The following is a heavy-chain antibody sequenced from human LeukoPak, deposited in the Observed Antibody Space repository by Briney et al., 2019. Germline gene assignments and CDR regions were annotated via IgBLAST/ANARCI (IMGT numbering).Heavy chain of an antibody. CDR3: ARGRYCSGRSCYGPPDY. CDR2: IYYSEGT. Sequence: SETLSLTCTVSGDSISSRSYYWGWIRQPPGTGLEWLGSIYYSEGTYYNPSLNSRVTISIDQSKTQFSLKLNSVPAADTAVYYCARGRYCSGRSCYGPPDYWAKGVLVTVSS. CDR1: GDSISSRSYY. V-gene: IGHV4-39*07. J-gene: IGHJ4*02. D-gene: IGHD2-15*01.